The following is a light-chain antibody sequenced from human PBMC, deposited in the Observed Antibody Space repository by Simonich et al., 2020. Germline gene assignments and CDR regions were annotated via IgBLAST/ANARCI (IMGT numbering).Light chain of an antibody. CDR3: QQYYSTPFT. CDR1: QSVLYRSNNKNY. V-gene: IGKV4-1*01. Sequence: DIVMTQSPDSLAVSLGERSTINLNSSQSVLYRSNNKNYLAWYQQKPGQPPKLLIYWASTRESGVPDRFSGSGSGTDFTLTISSLQAEDVAVYYCQQYYSTPFTFGPGTKVDIK. CDR2: WAS. J-gene: IGKJ3*01.